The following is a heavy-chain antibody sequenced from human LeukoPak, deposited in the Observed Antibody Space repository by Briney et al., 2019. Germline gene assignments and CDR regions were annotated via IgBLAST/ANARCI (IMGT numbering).Heavy chain of an antibody. V-gene: IGHV3-53*01. Sequence: GGSLRLSCAASGFTVSSNYMSWVRQAPGKGLEWVSVIYSGGSTYYADSVKGRFTISRDNSKNTLYLQMNSLRAEDTAVYYCARGSRGSSWYGSYYYYMDVWGKGTTVTVSS. D-gene: IGHD6-13*01. J-gene: IGHJ6*03. CDR3: ARGSRGSSWYGSYYYYMDV. CDR2: IYSGGST. CDR1: GFTVSSNY.